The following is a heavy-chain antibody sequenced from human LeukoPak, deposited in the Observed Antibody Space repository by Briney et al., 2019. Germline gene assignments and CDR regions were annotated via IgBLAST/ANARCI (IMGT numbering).Heavy chain of an antibody. J-gene: IGHJ4*02. V-gene: IGHV3-9*01. CDR1: GFTFDDYA. CDR2: ISWNSGSI. D-gene: IGHD1-26*01. CDR3: AKDIRSGSYGGFDY. Sequence: PGGSLRLSCAASGFTFDDYAMHWVRQAPGKGLEWVSGISWNSGSIGYADSVKGRFTISRDNAKNSLYLQMDSLRAEDTALYYCAKDIRSGSYGGFDYWGQGTLVTVSS.